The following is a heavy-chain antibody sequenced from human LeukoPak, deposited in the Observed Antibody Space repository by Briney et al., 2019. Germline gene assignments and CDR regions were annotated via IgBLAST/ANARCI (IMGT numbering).Heavy chain of an antibody. CDR2: INNDGSST. J-gene: IGHJ6*03. Sequence: GGSLRLFCAASGFTFSSYWMHWVRQAPGKGLVWVSRINNDGSSTSYADSVKGRFTISRDNAKNTLYLQMNSLRAEDTAVYYCARGDIVVVPAAISYMDVWGKGTTVTVSS. CDR1: GFTFSSYW. D-gene: IGHD2-2*01. V-gene: IGHV3-74*01. CDR3: ARGDIVVVPAAISYMDV.